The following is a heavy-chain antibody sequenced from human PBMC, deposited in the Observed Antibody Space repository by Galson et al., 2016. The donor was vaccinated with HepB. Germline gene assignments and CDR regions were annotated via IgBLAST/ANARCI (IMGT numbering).Heavy chain of an antibody. J-gene: IGHJ6*02. Sequence: SETLSLTCAVDGGSLTGYYWTWIRQPPGKGLEWIGEINHSGNTKYNPSLKSRVTISVDTSKNQFALKLTSVTAADTAVYYCARWRRIVAAWGYDHGVDVWGQGTTVTVSS. CDR3: ARWRRIVAAWGYDHGVDV. CDR2: INHSGNT. V-gene: IGHV4-34*01. CDR1: GGSLTGYY. D-gene: IGHD2-15*01.